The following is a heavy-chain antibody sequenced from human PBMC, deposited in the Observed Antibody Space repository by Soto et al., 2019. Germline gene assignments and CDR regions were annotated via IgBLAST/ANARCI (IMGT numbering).Heavy chain of an antibody. CDR1: GYTFTSYG. D-gene: IGHD1-20*01. CDR3: ARDSNNHYYNYNWFDP. V-gene: IGHV1-18*04. Sequence: ASVKVSCKASGYTFTSYGISWVRQAPGQGLEWMGWISAYNGNTNYAQKLQGRVTMTTDTSTSTAYMELRSLRSDDTAVYYCARDSNNHYYNYNWFDPWGQGTLVTV. CDR2: ISAYNGNT. J-gene: IGHJ5*02.